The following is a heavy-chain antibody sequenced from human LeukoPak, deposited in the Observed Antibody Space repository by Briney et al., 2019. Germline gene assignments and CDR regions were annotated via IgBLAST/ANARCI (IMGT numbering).Heavy chain of an antibody. V-gene: IGHV4-34*01. Sequence: SETLSLTCNVSGGSFTYYYWSWIRQTPEKGLEWIGQINHSGDTSYNPSLRSRITLSVDRSKNQFSLKVTSVTAADTGVYYCARGPGTVWLSPWGQGTLVTVSS. CDR3: ARGPGTVWLSP. J-gene: IGHJ5*02. D-gene: IGHD1/OR15-1a*01. CDR2: INHSGDT. CDR1: GGSFTYYY.